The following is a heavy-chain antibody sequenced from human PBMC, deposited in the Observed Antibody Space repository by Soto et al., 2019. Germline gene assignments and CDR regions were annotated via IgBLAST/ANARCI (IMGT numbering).Heavy chain of an antibody. Sequence: EVQLVESGGGLVQPGGSLRLSCAASGFTFSSYSMNWVRQAPGKGLEWVSYISSSSSTIYYADSVKGRFTISRDNAKNSPYLQMNSLRAEDTAVYYCARQADDYIWGKADAFDIWGQGTMVTVSS. J-gene: IGHJ3*02. D-gene: IGHD3-16*01. V-gene: IGHV3-48*01. CDR3: ARQADDYIWGKADAFDI. CDR2: ISSSSSTI. CDR1: GFTFSSYS.